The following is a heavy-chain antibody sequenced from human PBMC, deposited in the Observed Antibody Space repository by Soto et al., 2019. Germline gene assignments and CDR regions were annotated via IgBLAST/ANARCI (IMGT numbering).Heavy chain of an antibody. J-gene: IGHJ6*02. CDR1: GGSFSGYY. CDR3: ARERRYLYYDSSGYRALLRSHYYYGMDV. V-gene: IGHV4-34*01. CDR2: INHSGST. Sequence: LSLTCAVYGGSFSGYYWSWIRQPPGKGLEWIGEINHSGSTNYNPSLKSRVTISVDTSKNQFSLKLSSVTAADTAVYYCARERRYLYYDSSGYRALLRSHYYYGMDVWGQGTTVTSP. D-gene: IGHD3-22*01.